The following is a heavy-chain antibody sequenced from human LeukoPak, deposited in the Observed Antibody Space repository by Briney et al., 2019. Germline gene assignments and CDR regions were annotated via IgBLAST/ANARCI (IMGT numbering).Heavy chain of an antibody. CDR2: ISWDGGST. Sequence: PGGSLRLSCAASGFTFDDYAMHWVRQAPGKGLEWVSLISWDGGSTYYADSVKGRFTISRDNSKNSLYLQMNSLRVEDTAVYYCARRAYDSSAYYDFDSWGQGTLVTVSS. D-gene: IGHD3-22*01. CDR1: GFTFDDYA. CDR3: ARRAYDSSAYYDFDS. V-gene: IGHV3-43D*03. J-gene: IGHJ4*02.